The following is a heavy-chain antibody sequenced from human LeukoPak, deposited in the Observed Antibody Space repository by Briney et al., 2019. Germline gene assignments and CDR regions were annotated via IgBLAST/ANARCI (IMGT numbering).Heavy chain of an antibody. J-gene: IGHJ4*02. D-gene: IGHD6-13*01. CDR1: GYTLTELS. CDR3: ATAKYSSSWYPQDY. CDR2: FDPEDGET. V-gene: IGHV1-24*01. Sequence: ASVKVSCKVSGYTLTELSMHWVRQAPGKGLEWMGGFDPEDGETIYAQKFQGRVTMIEDTSTDTAYMELSSLRSEDTAVYYCATAKYSSSWYPQDYWGQGTLVTVSS.